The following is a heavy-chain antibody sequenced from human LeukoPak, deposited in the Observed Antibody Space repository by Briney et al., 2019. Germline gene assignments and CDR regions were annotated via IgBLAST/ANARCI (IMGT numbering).Heavy chain of an antibody. CDR3: ARQRGSYSIDY. CDR2: IYYSGST. J-gene: IGHJ4*02. D-gene: IGHD1-26*01. Sequence: SETLSLTCTASGGSISSYYWSWIRQPPGKGLEWIGYIYYSGSTNYNPSLKSRVTISVDTSKNQFSLKLSSVTAADTAVYYCARQRGSYSIDYWGQGTLVTVSS. CDR1: GGSISSYY. V-gene: IGHV4-59*08.